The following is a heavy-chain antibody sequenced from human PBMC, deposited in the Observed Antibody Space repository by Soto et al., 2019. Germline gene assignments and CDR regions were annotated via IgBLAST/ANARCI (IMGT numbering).Heavy chain of an antibody. CDR2: IYYTGST. D-gene: IGHD3-10*02. V-gene: IGHV4-61*01. CDR1: GGSVSGGTYY. CDR3: ARGKVVRRDDAFDI. Sequence: QLQESGPGLVKPSETLSLTGTVSGGSVSGGTYYWSWIRQPPGKGLEWIGYIYYTGSTNYNPSLQSRVTISVDTSKNQFFLQLSSVTAADTAMYYCARGKVVRRDDAFDIWGQGTLVTVSS. J-gene: IGHJ3*02.